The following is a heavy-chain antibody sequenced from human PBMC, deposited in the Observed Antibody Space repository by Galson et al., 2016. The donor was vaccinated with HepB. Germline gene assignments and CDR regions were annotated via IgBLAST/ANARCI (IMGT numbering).Heavy chain of an antibody. Sequence: SLRLSCATSGFTFTRYNMNWVRQAPGKGLEWVSSISSGSSYIYYADSVKGRFTISRDNVKKSLYLQMNSLRPEVTAVYYCARVREQQLLDAFDIWGQGTMVIVSS. CDR2: ISSGSSYI. CDR3: ARVREQQLLDAFDI. D-gene: IGHD6-13*01. V-gene: IGHV3-21*01. J-gene: IGHJ3*02. CDR1: GFTFTRYN.